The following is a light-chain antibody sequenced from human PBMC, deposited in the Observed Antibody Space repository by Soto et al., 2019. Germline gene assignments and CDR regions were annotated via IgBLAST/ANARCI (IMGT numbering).Light chain of an antibody. V-gene: IGKV3-20*01. CDR1: RSVSSSY. CDR2: GAS. J-gene: IGKJ3*01. CDR3: QQYGSSLFT. Sequence: EIVLTQSPGTLSLSPGERATLSCRASRSVSSSYLAWYQQKPGQAPRLLIYGASSRPTGIPDRFSGSGSGTDFTLTISRLEPEDFAVYYCQQYGSSLFTFGPGTKVDIK.